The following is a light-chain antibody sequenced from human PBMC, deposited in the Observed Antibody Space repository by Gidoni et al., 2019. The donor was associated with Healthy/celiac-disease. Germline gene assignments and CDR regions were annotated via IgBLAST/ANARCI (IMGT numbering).Light chain of an antibody. CDR1: QGIRTD. CDR3: LQDYNYPWT. Sequence: AIQMTQSPSSRSASVGDRVTITCRASQGIRTDLGWYQQKPGKAPKLLLYAASSLQSGVPSRLSGSGSGKDFTLTSSRLQPEDFATYYGLQDYNYPWTCGQGTKVEIK. V-gene: IGKV1-6*01. J-gene: IGKJ1*01. CDR2: AAS.